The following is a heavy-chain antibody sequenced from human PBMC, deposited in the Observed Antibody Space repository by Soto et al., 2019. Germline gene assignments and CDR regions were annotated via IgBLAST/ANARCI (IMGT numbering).Heavy chain of an antibody. Sequence: PSETLSLTCPVSGGSISSYYWSWIRQPPGKGLEWIGYIYYSGSTNYNPSLKSRVTISVDTSKNQFSLKLSSVTAADTAVYYCARREGRFGDLHFDYWGQGTLVTVSS. CDR2: IYYSGST. D-gene: IGHD3-10*01. V-gene: IGHV4-59*01. CDR3: ARREGRFGDLHFDY. CDR1: GGSISSYY. J-gene: IGHJ4*02.